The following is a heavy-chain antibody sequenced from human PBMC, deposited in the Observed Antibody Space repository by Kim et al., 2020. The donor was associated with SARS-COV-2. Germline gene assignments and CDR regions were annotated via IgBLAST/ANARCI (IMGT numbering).Heavy chain of an antibody. Sequence: ADSVKGRFPITRDNSKNTLYLQMNSLRAEDTAVYYCARDRAFGDYDSSDYWGQGTLVTVSS. V-gene: IGHV3-33*01. D-gene: IGHD3-22*01. CDR3: ARDRAFGDYDSSDY. J-gene: IGHJ4*02.